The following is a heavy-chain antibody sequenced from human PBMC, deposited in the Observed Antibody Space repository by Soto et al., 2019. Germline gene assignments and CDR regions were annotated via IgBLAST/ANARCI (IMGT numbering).Heavy chain of an antibody. CDR3: ARQPYYDSSGLVNWFDP. CDR2: IYYSGST. CDR1: GGSISSSSYY. Sequence: QLQLQESGPGLVKPSETLSLTCTVSGGSISSSSYYWGWIHQPPGKGLEWIGSIYYSGSTYYNPSLKSRVTISVDTSKNQFSLKLSSVTAADTAVYYCARQPYYDSSGLVNWFDPWGQGTLVTVSS. J-gene: IGHJ5*02. V-gene: IGHV4-39*01. D-gene: IGHD3-22*01.